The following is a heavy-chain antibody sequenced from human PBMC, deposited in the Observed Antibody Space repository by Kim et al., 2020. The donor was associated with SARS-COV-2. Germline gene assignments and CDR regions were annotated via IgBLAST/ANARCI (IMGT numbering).Heavy chain of an antibody. Sequence: GGSLRLSCAASGFTFSSYAMSWVRQAPGKGLEWVSAISGSGGSTYYADSVKGRFTISRDNSKNTLYLQMNSLRAEDTAVYYCAKGTYYDFWSGYSGLYYFDGWGQRTLVTVS. V-gene: IGHV3-23*01. D-gene: IGHD3-3*01. CDR3: AKGTYYDFWSGYSGLYYFDG. CDR1: GFTFSSYA. CDR2: ISGSGGST. J-gene: IGHJ4*02.